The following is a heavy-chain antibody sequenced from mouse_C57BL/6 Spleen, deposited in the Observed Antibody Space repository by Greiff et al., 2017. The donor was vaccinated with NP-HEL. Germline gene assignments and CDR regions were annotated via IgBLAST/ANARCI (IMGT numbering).Heavy chain of an antibody. J-gene: IGHJ4*01. CDR2: INPSSGYT. CDR1: GYTFTSYT. V-gene: IGHV1-4*01. CDR3: AREYYYVSRYAMDY. D-gene: IGHD1-1*01. Sequence: VQLQQSGAELARPGASVKMSCKASGYTFTSYTMHWVKQRPGQGLEWIGYINPSSGYTKYNQKFKDKATLTADKSSSTAYMQLSSLTSEDSAVYYCAREYYYVSRYAMDYWGQGTSVTVSS.